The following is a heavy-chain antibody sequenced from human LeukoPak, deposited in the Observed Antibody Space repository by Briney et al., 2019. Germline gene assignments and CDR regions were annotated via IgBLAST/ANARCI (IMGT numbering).Heavy chain of an antibody. CDR3: AKAPPSSSWYYFDY. CDR1: GLTFSDYY. CDR2: ISSSGSTI. J-gene: IGHJ4*02. Sequence: PGGSLRLSCAASGLTFSDYYMSWIRQAPGKGLEWVSYISSSGSTIYYADSVKGRFTISRDNAKNSLYLQMNSLRAEDTAVYYCAKAPPSSSWYYFDYWGQGTLVTVSS. D-gene: IGHD6-13*01. V-gene: IGHV3-11*01.